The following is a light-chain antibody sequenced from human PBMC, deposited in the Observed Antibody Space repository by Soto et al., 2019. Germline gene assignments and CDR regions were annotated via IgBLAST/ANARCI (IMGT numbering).Light chain of an antibody. CDR1: SSNIGSNY. Sequence: QSVLTQPPSASGTPGQRVTISCSGSSSNIGSNYVYWYQQLPGTAPKLLIYRNDHRPSGVPDRFSGSKSGTSASLAISGLRSEDEADYYCAAWDDSLSGPVFGGGTKLT. CDR3: AAWDDSLSGPV. J-gene: IGLJ2*01. CDR2: RND. V-gene: IGLV1-47*01.